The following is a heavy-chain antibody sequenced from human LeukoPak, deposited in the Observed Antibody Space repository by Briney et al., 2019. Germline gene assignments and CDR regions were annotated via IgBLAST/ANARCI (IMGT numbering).Heavy chain of an antibody. D-gene: IGHD3-10*01. V-gene: IGHV4-59*08. CDR1: GGSISSYY. CDR2: IYYSGST. J-gene: IGHJ4*02. Sequence: SETLSLTCTVSGGSISSYYWSWIRQPPGKGLEWIGYIYYSGSTNYNPSLKSRVTISVDTSKNQFSLKLSSVTAADTAVYYCARGRSGWFGELLSLYYFDYWGQGTLVTVSS. CDR3: ARGRSGWFGELLSLYYFDY.